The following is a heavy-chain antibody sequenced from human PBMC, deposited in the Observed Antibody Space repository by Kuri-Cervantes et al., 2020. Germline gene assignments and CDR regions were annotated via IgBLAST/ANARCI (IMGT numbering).Heavy chain of an antibody. CDR3: ARDRSGVDY. CDR1: GGSFSGYY. CDR2: INHSGST. J-gene: IGHJ4*02. V-gene: IGHV4-34*01. D-gene: IGHD6-19*01. Sequence: GSLRLSCAVYGGSFSGYYWSWIRQLPGKGLEWIGEINHSGSTYYNPSLESRVTISVDTSKNQFSLKLSSVTAADTAVYYCARDRSGVDYWGQGTLVTVSS.